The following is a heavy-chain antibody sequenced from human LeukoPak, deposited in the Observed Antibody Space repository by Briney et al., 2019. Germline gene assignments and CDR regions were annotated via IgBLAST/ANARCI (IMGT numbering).Heavy chain of an antibody. V-gene: IGHV3-21*01. Sequence: PGGSLRLSCAASGFTFSSYSMNWVRQAPGKGLEWVSSISSSSSYIYYADSAKGRFTISRDNAKNSLYLQMNSLRAEDTAVYYCARDERGYSGYDYYYYYGMDVWGQGTTVTVSS. CDR2: ISSSSSYI. D-gene: IGHD5-12*01. CDR3: ARDERGYSGYDYYYYYGMDV. J-gene: IGHJ6*02. CDR1: GFTFSSYS.